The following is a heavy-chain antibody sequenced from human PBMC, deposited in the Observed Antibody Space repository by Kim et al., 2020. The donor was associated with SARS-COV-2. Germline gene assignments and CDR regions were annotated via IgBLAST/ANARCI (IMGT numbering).Heavy chain of an antibody. Sequence: YCADSVKCLFTISRDNSKSTLYLQMYSLRAEDTAVYYCASDFGVGSRLDYWGQGTLVTVSS. CDR3: ASDFGVGSRLDY. V-gene: IGHV3-30*01. D-gene: IGHD3-3*01. J-gene: IGHJ4*02.